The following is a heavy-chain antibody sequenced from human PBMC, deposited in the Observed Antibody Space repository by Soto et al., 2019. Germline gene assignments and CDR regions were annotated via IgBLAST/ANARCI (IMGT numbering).Heavy chain of an antibody. J-gene: IGHJ6*02. CDR2: TYYRSKWYN. D-gene: IGHD2-15*01. CDR1: GDSVSSNSAA. CDR3: ASDQALPSTGMDV. Sequence: SETLSLTCAISGDSVSSNSAAWNWSRQSLSIGLEWLGRTYYRSKWYNDYAVSVKSRITINPDTSKNQFSLQLNSVTPEDTAVYYCASDQALPSTGMDVWGQRHTVTVSS. V-gene: IGHV6-1*01.